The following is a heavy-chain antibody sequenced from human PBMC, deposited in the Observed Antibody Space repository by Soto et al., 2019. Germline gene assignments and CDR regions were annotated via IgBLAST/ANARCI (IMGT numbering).Heavy chain of an antibody. CDR3: AKGKAAVKNYYYRMDG. CDR1: GENCSNYC. Sequence: LRLPCPAFGENCSNYCMRSVRHATGKGLEWVAVISYDGSNKYYADSVKGRFTISRDNSKNTLYLQMNSLRAEDTAVYYSAKGKAAVKNYYYRMDGWGHGTTVTIS. D-gene: IGHD6-6*01. V-gene: IGHV3-30*18. J-gene: IGHJ6*02. CDR2: ISYDGSNK.